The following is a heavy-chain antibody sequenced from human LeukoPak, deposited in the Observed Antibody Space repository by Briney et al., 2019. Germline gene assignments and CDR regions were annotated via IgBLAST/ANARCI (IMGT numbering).Heavy chain of an antibody. CDR2: ISSSGSTI. CDR1: GFTFSDYY. D-gene: IGHD5-18*01. V-gene: IGHV3-11*04. J-gene: IGHJ3*02. Sequence: GGSLRLSCAASGFTFSDYYMSWIRQAPGKGLEWVSYISSSGSTIYYADSVKGRFTISRDNAKNSLYLQMNSLRAEDTAVYYCARDRRGYSYAKSRFGDAFDIWGQGTMVTVSS. CDR3: ARDRRGYSYAKSRFGDAFDI.